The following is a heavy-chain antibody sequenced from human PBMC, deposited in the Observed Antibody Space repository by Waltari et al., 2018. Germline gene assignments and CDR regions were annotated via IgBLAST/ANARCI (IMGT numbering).Heavy chain of an antibody. CDR3: ARGGPDGYNFFVGL. J-gene: IGHJ4*02. CDR2: INYSGST. D-gene: IGHD5-12*01. Sequence: QVQLQESGPGLVKPSANLSLTCTVSGGSISSHYWSWLRPPPGKVLDGIGYINYSGSTNYNPSLKVRVTISVDTSKNQFSLKLSSVTAADTAVYYCARGGPDGYNFFVGLCGQGTLVTVSS. V-gene: IGHV4-59*11. CDR1: GGSISSHY.